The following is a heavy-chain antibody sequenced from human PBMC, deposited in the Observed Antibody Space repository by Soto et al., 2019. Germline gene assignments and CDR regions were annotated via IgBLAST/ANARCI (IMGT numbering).Heavy chain of an antibody. V-gene: IGHV3-23*01. J-gene: IGHJ4*02. CDR3: ASAPRASVARREFDY. Sequence: PGGSLGRSCAASGFTFYSNAMSWVRQAPGKGLEWVSAISGSGGSTYYPDSVKGRFTISRDNSENTLYLQLNSLRVEDTAVYYCASAPRASVARREFDYWGQGTLVLVSS. CDR2: ISGSGGST. D-gene: IGHD6-19*01. CDR1: GFTFYSNA.